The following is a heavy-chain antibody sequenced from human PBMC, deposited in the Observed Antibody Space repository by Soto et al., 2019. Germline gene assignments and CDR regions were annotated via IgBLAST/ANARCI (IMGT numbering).Heavy chain of an antibody. V-gene: IGHV1-69*12. CDR3: ASDRGYGLLN. CDR2: IIPMFGIT. CDR1: GGSFSSYG. Sequence: QVQLVQSGAEVKKPGSSLKVSCKVSGGSFSSYGFNWVRQAPGQGLEWMGGIIPMFGITNHTQKFQDRMTISADASTSTAYMQLSSLGSDDTSIDYCASDRGYGLLNWGQGTLLTVSS. J-gene: IGHJ4*02. D-gene: IGHD2-15*01.